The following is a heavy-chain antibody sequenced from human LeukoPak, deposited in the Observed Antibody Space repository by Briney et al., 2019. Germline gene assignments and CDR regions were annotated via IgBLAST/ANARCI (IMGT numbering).Heavy chain of an antibody. D-gene: IGHD6-13*01. V-gene: IGHV3-33*08. Sequence: SGRSLRLSCAASGFTFSRYAMHWVRQAPGKGLEWEAVIWYDGGNKYYADSVKGRFTISRDNSKNTLYLQMNSLRAEDTAVYYCARVAPIYSSSLYYLDYWGQGSLVTVSS. CDR2: IWYDGGNK. CDR1: GFTFSRYA. J-gene: IGHJ4*02. CDR3: ARVAPIYSSSLYYLDY.